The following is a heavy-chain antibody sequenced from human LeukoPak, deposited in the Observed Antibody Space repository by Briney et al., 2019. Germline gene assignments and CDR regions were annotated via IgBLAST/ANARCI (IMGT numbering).Heavy chain of an antibody. CDR2: IYYSGST. J-gene: IGHJ6*03. CDR3: ARHEYSSSSGRYYYYMGV. V-gene: IGHV4-30-4*02. Sequence: SETLSLTCTVSGGSISSGDYYWSWIRQPPGKGLEWIGYIYYSGSTYYNPSLKSRVTISVDTSKNQFSLKLSSVTAADTAVYYCARHEYSSSSGRYYYYMGVWGKGTTVTVSS. CDR1: GGSISSGDYY. D-gene: IGHD6-6*01.